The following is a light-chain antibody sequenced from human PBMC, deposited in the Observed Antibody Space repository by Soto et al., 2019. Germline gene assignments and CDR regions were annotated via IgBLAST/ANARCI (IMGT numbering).Light chain of an antibody. Sequence: DIVMTQSPLSLPVTPGEPASISCRSSQSLLHSNGYNYLDWYLQKPGQSPHLLIYLGSNRASGVPDRFSGSGSGTEFTLKISRVEAEDVGIYYCMQALQSPYTFGQGTKLDIK. J-gene: IGKJ2*01. CDR3: MQALQSPYT. V-gene: IGKV2-28*01. CDR2: LGS. CDR1: QSLLHSNGYNY.